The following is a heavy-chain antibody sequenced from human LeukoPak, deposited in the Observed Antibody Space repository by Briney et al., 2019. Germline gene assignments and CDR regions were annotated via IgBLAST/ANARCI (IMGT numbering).Heavy chain of an antibody. CDR3: ARQMASAGTAGFDF. Sequence: PSETLSLTCTVSGGSISSYYRSWIRQPAGKGLEWIGRIYSTGSTNYNPSLKSRVTMSVDTSKNQFSLRLRSVTAADTAVYYCARQMASAGTAGFDFWGQGALVTVSS. J-gene: IGHJ4*02. V-gene: IGHV4-4*07. D-gene: IGHD6-13*01. CDR2: IYSTGST. CDR1: GGSISSYY.